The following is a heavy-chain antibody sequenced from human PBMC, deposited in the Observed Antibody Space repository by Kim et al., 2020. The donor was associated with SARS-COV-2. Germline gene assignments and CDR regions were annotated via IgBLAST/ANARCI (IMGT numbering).Heavy chain of an antibody. CDR2: IYTSGST. CDR1: GGSISSYY. V-gene: IGHV4-4*07. Sequence: SETLSLTCTVSGGSISSYYWSWIRQPAGKGLEWIGRIYTSGSTNYNPSLKSRVTMSVDTSKNQFSLKLSSVTAADTAVYYCARAPSNYVRGWFDPWGQGTLVTVSS. CDR3: ARAPSNYVRGWFDP. D-gene: IGHD3-10*02. J-gene: IGHJ5*02.